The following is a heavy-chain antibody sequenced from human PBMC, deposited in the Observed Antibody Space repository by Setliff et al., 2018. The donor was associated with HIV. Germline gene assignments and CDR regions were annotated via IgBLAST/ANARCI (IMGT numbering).Heavy chain of an antibody. CDR3: ARLRREEQWLVRGWFDP. V-gene: IGHV4-39*01. Sequence: SETLPLTCTVSGGSISSSSYYWGWIRQPPGKGLEWIGSIYYSGSTYYNPSLKSRVTISVDTSKNQFSLKLSSVTAADTAVYYCARLRREEQWLVRGWFDPWGQGTLVTVSS. CDR1: GGSISSSSYY. CDR2: IYYSGST. D-gene: IGHD6-19*01. J-gene: IGHJ5*02.